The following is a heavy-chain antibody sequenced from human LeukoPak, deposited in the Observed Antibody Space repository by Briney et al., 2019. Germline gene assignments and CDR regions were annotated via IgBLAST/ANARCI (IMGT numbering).Heavy chain of an antibody. J-gene: IGHJ6*04. Sequence: SETLSPTCTVSGGSISSYYWSWIRQPPGKGLEWIGYIYYSGSTNYNPSLKSRVTISVDTSKNQFSLKLSSVTAADTAVYYCARGDTMVRGVIAYYYYGMDVWGKGTTVTVSS. D-gene: IGHD3-10*01. CDR2: IYYSGST. CDR1: GGSISSYY. V-gene: IGHV4-59*01. CDR3: ARGDTMVRGVIAYYYYGMDV.